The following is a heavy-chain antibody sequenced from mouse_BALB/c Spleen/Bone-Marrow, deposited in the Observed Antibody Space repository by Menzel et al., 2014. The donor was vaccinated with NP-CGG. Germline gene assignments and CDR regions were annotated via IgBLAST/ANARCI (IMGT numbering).Heavy chain of an antibody. V-gene: IGHV5-17*02. CDR2: ISSGSTAI. D-gene: IGHD4-1*01. CDR1: GFTFSSFG. Sequence: EVKVVESGGGLVQPGGSRKLSCAASGFTFSSFGMHWVRQAPEKGLEWVAYISSGSTAICYADTVKGRFTISRDNPRNXLFLQMTSLRSEDTAMYYCARGGNWDDFDVWGAGTTVTVSS. CDR3: ARGGNWDDFDV. J-gene: IGHJ1*01.